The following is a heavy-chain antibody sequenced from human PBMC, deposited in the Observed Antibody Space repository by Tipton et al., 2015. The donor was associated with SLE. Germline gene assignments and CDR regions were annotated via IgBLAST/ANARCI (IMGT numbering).Heavy chain of an antibody. CDR1: GYTFSGFC. Sequence: QLVQSGAEVKKPGASVKVSCNTSGYTFSGFCIHWVRQAPGQGLEWMGWINPDSGGTDYAQKFQGRVTMTRDRAIGTAYMELSNLRSDDTAVYYCARVPLYSRAFTIGWFDPWGQGTLVTVSS. D-gene: IGHD6-13*01. J-gene: IGHJ5*02. CDR3: ARVPLYSRAFTIGWFDP. CDR2: INPDSGGT. V-gene: IGHV1-2*02.